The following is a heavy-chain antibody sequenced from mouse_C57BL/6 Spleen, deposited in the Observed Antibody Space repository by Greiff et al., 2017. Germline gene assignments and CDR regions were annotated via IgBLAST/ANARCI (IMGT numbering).Heavy chain of an antibody. V-gene: IGHV5-17*01. CDR2: ISSGSSTI. D-gene: IGHD2-4*01. CDR1: GFTFSDYG. CDR3: ARGATIYYDYDGG. Sequence: EVKLMESGGGLVKPGGSLKLSCAASGFTFSDYGMHWVRQAPEKGLEWVAYISSGSSTIYYADTVKGRFTISRDNAKNTLFLQMTSLRSEDTAMYYCARGATIYYDYDGGWGQGTLVTVSA. J-gene: IGHJ3*01.